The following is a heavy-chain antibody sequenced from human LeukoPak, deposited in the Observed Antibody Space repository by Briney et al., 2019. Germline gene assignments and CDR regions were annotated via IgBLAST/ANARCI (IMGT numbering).Heavy chain of an antibody. CDR2: INHSGST. J-gene: IGHJ5*02. CDR3: ARGWRYYGSGSYCWFDP. Sequence: SETVSHTCAVYGGSFSGYYWSWIRQPPGKGLEWIGEINHSGSTNYNPSLKSRVTISVDTSKNQFSLKLSSVTAADTAVYYCARGWRYYGSGSYCWFDPWGQGTLVTVSS. D-gene: IGHD3-10*01. CDR1: GGSFSGYY. V-gene: IGHV4-34*01.